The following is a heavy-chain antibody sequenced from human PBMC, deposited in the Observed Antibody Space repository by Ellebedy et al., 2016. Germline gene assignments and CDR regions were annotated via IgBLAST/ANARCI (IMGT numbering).Heavy chain of an antibody. CDR3: RQGHYADL. J-gene: IGHJ4*02. CDR2: ISGDGDTT. D-gene: IGHD4-17*01. Sequence: GESLKISXAASGFSFNTFFMTWVRQAPGGGLEWISTISGDGDTTFSADSVKGRFTISRDSSKNSVYLRMNNLRVEDTAVYYCRQGHYADLWGQGTLVTVSS. V-gene: IGHV3-23*01. CDR1: GFSFNTFF.